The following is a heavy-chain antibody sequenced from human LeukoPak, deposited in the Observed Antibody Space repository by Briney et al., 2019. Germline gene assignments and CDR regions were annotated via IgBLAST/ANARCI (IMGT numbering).Heavy chain of an antibody. CDR3: ARAHVGYCSGGSCYGYD. D-gene: IGHD2-15*01. J-gene: IGHJ4*02. CDR1: GATFSSYA. CDR2: IIPIFGTA. V-gene: IGHV1-69*05. Sequence: ASVKVSCKASGATFSSYAISWVRQAPGQGLEWMGGIIPIFGTANYAQKFQGRVTITTDESTSTAYMELSSLRSEDTAVYYCARAHVGYCSGGSCYGYDWGQGTLVTVSS.